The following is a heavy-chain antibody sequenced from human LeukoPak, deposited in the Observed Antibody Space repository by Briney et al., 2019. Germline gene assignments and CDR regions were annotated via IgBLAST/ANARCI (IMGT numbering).Heavy chain of an antibody. J-gene: IGHJ4*02. Sequence: GGSLRLSCAASGFSVSSNYMNWVRQAPGKGLEWVSAIYTGGTTYYADSVKGRFTISRDNSKNTLYLQMNSLRAEDTAVYYCARGPRPDYYGSGYLDYWGQGTLVTVSS. D-gene: IGHD3-10*01. CDR3: ARGPRPDYYGSGYLDY. V-gene: IGHV3-66*01. CDR1: GFSVSSNY. CDR2: IYTGGTT.